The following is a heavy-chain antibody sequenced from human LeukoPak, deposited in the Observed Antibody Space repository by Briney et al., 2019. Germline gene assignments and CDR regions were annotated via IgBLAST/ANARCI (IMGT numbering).Heavy chain of an antibody. CDR2: ISSSSDYI. D-gene: IGHD2-21*02. V-gene: IGHV3-21*01. Sequence: GGSLRLSCVASGFTFITYSMNWVRQAPGKGLEWVSSISSSSDYIYYADSVKGRFTISRDNAKNTLYLQMNSLRAEDTAVYYCARDLLACGGDCPANYFDYWGQGTLVTVSS. CDR1: GFTFITYS. CDR3: ARDLLACGGDCPANYFDY. J-gene: IGHJ4*02.